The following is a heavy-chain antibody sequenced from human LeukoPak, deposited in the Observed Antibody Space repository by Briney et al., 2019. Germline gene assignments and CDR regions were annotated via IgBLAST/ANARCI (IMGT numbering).Heavy chain of an antibody. D-gene: IGHD5-18*01. V-gene: IGHV3-23*01. J-gene: IGHJ4*02. Sequence: GESLRLSCAASGFTFSGYVMIWVRQAPGKGLEWVSGITASGYRTFYGDSVRGRFTMSRDNSKNTVYLQMNSLRVDDTAVYYCARIQRKRGYNYAYLPGYFDYWGQGTLVTVSS. CDR3: ARIQRKRGYNYAYLPGYFDY. CDR1: GFTFSGYV. CDR2: ITASGYRT.